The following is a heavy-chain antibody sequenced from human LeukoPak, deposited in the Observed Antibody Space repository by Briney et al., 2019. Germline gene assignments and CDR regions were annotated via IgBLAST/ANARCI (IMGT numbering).Heavy chain of an antibody. D-gene: IGHD3-3*01. CDR1: GYTFTSYG. CDR3: ARAAYYDFWSGYYRTQENWFDP. CDR2: ISAYNGNT. Sequence: ASLKVSCKAAGYTFTSYGISWVRQAPGQGLEWMGWISAYNGNTNYAQKLQGRVTMTTDTSTSTAYMVLRSLRSDDTAVYYCARAAYYDFWSGYYRTQENWFDPWGQGTLVTVSS. J-gene: IGHJ5*02. V-gene: IGHV1-18*01.